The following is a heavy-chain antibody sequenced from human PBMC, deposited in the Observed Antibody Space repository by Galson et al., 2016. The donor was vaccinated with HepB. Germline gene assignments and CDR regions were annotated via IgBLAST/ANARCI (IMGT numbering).Heavy chain of an antibody. D-gene: IGHD6-13*01. CDR1: GDSISSINSGTYF. CDR3: AREGTGAAGHFGY. J-gene: IGHJ4*02. CDR2: ISPSGRT. Sequence: TLSLTCTVSGDSISSINSGTYFWSWIRQPAGKGLEWIGRISPSGRTNYNPSLKSRVTISVDTSKNHFSLKLTSVTAADTAVYYCAREGTGAAGHFGYWGQGALVTVSS. V-gene: IGHV4-61*02.